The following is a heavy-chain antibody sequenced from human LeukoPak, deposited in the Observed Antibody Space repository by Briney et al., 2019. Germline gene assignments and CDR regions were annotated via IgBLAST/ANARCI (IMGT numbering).Heavy chain of an antibody. Sequence: PVEVSFQGSGGTLSSYAISWVRQGPGQRVEWVGGIIPIFGTANYAQKFQGRVTITADESTSTAYMELSSLRSEDTAVYYCARDRDDIAAGYFDYWGQGTLVTVSS. CDR1: GGTLSSYA. D-gene: IGHD6-13*01. V-gene: IGHV1-69*13. J-gene: IGHJ4*02. CDR2: IIPIFGTA. CDR3: ARDRDDIAAGYFDY.